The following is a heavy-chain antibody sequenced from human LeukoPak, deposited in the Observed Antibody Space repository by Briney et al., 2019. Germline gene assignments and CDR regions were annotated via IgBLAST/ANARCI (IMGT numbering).Heavy chain of an antibody. Sequence: PGGSLRLSCAASGFTVSGNYMSWVRQAPGKGLEWVSVIYSSDNTYYIDSVKGRFTISRDNSKNTLYLQMNSLRAEDTAVYYCARGYCSGGSCRKLDYWGQGTLVTVSS. CDR1: GFTVSGNY. V-gene: IGHV3-66*02. CDR3: ARGYCSGGSCRKLDY. CDR2: IYSSDNT. J-gene: IGHJ4*02. D-gene: IGHD2-15*01.